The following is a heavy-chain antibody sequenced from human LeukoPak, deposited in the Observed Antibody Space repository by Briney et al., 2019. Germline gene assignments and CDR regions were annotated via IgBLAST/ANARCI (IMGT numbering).Heavy chain of an antibody. CDR3: AREGKSSSSSAFDI. J-gene: IGHJ3*02. Sequence: SSETLSLTCTVSGASVGSGGHYWSWIRQPAGKGLEWLGRIYVTGSTNYNPSLNSRVSISIDTSNNQFFVQLTSVTAADTAVYYCAREGKSSSSSAFDIWGQGTMVTVSS. CDR2: IYVTGST. CDR1: GASVGSGGHY. D-gene: IGHD6-6*01. V-gene: IGHV4-61*02.